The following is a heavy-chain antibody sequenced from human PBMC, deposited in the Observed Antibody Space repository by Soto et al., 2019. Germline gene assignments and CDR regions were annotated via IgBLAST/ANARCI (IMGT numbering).Heavy chain of an antibody. CDR3: ARDSPRLWFGELFNGNWFDP. D-gene: IGHD3-10*01. Sequence: ASVKVSCKASGYTFTSYGISWVRQAPGQGLEWMGWISAYNGNTNYAQKLQGRVTMTTDTSTSTAYMELRSLRSDDTAVYYCARDSPRLWFGELFNGNWFDPWGQGTLVTVSS. J-gene: IGHJ5*02. V-gene: IGHV1-18*01. CDR2: ISAYNGNT. CDR1: GYTFTSYG.